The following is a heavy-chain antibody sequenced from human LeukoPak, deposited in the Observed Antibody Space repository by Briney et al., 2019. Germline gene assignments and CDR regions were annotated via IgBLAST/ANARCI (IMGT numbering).Heavy chain of an antibody. J-gene: IGHJ6*03. CDR1: GYTFTTYG. CDR3: ARRCHSYRAATAYYYYMDV. CDR2: ISGYNGNT. Sequence: GASVKVSCKASGYTFTTYGITWVQQAPGQGLEWMGWISGYNGNTDYAQKLQGRVTMTTDTSTSTAYMELRSLTSDDTAVYYCARRCHSYRAATAYYYYMDVWGNGTTVTVSS. D-gene: IGHD5-18*01. V-gene: IGHV1-18*01.